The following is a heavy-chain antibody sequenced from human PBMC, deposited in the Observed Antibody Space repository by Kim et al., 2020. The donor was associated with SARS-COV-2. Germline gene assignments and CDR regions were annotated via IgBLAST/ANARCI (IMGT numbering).Heavy chain of an antibody. V-gene: IGHV1-24*01. Sequence: ASVKVSCKVSGYTLTELSMHWVRQAPGKGLEWMGGFDPEDGETIYAQKFQGRVTMTEDTSTDTAYMELSSLRSEDTAVYYCATDLVVVAATRMNYWGQGTLVTVSS. J-gene: IGHJ4*02. CDR3: ATDLVVVAATRMNY. CDR2: FDPEDGET. D-gene: IGHD2-15*01. CDR1: GYTLTELS.